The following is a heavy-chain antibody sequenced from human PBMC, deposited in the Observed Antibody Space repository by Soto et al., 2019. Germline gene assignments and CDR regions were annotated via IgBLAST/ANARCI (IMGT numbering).Heavy chain of an antibody. Sequence: QVQLVESGGGVVQPGRSLRLSCAASGFIFSSYGMHWVRQAPGKGLEWVAVISYEGSHTYYADSVKGRFTITRDNSKNTLYLQMKSLRPEDTAVCYCAKEVHCGGGSCSWSEGFDYWGQGTLLTVSS. CDR2: ISYEGSHT. CDR3: AKEVHCGGGSCSWSEGFDY. J-gene: IGHJ4*02. D-gene: IGHD2-15*01. CDR1: GFIFSSYG. V-gene: IGHV3-30*18.